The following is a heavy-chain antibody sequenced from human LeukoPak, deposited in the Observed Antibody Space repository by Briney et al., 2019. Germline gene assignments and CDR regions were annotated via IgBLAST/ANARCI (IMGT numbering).Heavy chain of an antibody. D-gene: IGHD5/OR15-5a*01. V-gene: IGHV3-30*02. CDR1: GFTFSRYG. CDR3: ARGIRDVDIVSPERR. Sequence: PGGSLRLSCAASGFTFSRYGMHWVRQAPGKGLEWGGLIRNDGSGEHYADFAKGRFTVSRDNSKDTMYLQMNSLRGDDTAVYYCARGIRDVDIVSPERRRGQGTLVTVSS. J-gene: IGHJ4*02. CDR2: IRNDGSGE.